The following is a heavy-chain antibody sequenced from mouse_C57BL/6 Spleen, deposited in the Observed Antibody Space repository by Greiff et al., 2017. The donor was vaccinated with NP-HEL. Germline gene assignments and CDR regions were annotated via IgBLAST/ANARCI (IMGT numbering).Heavy chain of an antibody. CDR1: GYAFSSSW. CDR2: IYPGDGDT. CDR3: ARGYYGSSGYWSFDV. Sequence: QVQLQQSGPELVKPGASVKISCKASGYAFSSSWMNWVKQRPGKGLEWIGRIYPGDGDTNYNGKFKGKATLTADKSSSTAYMQLSSLTSEDSAVYFCARGYYGSSGYWSFDVWGTGTTVTVSS. J-gene: IGHJ1*03. D-gene: IGHD1-1*01. V-gene: IGHV1-82*01.